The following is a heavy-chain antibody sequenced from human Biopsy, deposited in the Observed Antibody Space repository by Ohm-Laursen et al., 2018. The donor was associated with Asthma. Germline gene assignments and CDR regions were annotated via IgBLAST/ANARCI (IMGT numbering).Heavy chain of an antibody. CDR1: GFTFSSYG. V-gene: IGHV3-33*01. D-gene: IGHD5-12*01. CDR2: IWYDGGNK. J-gene: IGHJ6*02. CDR3: ARDIVAAMIGYFYYGMDV. Sequence: SLRLSCAASGFTFSSYGMHWVRQAPGKGLEWVAVIWYDGGNKYYADSVKGRFIISRDNSKNTLYLQMNRLRAEDTAVYYCARDIVAAMIGYFYYGMDVWGQGTTVTVSS.